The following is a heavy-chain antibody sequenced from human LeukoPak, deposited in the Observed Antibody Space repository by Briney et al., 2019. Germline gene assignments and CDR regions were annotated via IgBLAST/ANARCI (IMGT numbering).Heavy chain of an antibody. D-gene: IGHD4-17*01. CDR1: GFTFSSYG. CDR3: AKDLDSTVTPFDY. V-gene: IGHV3-23*01. J-gene: IGHJ4*02. Sequence: PGGSLRLSCAASGFTFSSYGMSWVRQAPGKGLEWVSAISGSGGSTYYADSVKGRFTISRDNSKNTLYLQMNSLRAEDTAVYYCAKDLDSTVTPFDYWGQGTLVTVSS. CDR2: ISGSGGST.